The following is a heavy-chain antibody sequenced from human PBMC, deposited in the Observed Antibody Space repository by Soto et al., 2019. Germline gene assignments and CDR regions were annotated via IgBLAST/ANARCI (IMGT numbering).Heavy chain of an antibody. CDR1: GFTVEGYA. Sequence: VQLVESGGGLQQHGRSLRLSCADSGFTVEGYAMQWVRQSPGQGLEWVSGISGNSGSIAYADSVKGRFTISRDNAKNSVYLQMNSLRAEYTALYYCAKVDSMDSWGQGTLVTVSS. CDR2: ISGNSGSI. V-gene: IGHV3-9*01. CDR3: AKVDSMDS. J-gene: IGHJ4*02. D-gene: IGHD3-22*01.